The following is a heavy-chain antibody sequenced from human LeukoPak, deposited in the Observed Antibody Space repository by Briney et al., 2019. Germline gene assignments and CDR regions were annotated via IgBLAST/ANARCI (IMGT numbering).Heavy chain of an antibody. CDR1: GFTFSSYS. Sequence: PGGSLRLSCADSGFTFSSYSMNWVRQAPGKGLEWVSSISSSSSYIYYADSVKGRFTISRDNAKNSLYLQMNSLRAEDTAVYYCARDRYYDFWSGSPFDYWGQGTLVTVSS. CDR3: ARDRYYDFWSGSPFDY. J-gene: IGHJ4*02. D-gene: IGHD3-3*01. V-gene: IGHV3-21*01. CDR2: ISSSSSYI.